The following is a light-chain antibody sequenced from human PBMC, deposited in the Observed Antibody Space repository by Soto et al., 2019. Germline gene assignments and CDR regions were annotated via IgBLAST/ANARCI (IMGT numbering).Light chain of an antibody. CDR2: GAS. J-gene: IGKJ4*01. Sequence: EIVLTQSPGTLSLSPGERDTISCRASQSVSSSYLAWYQQKPGQAPRLLIYGASSRATGIPDRFSGSGSGTDFILTISRLEPEDFAVYYCQQYVSPALTFGGGTKVDIK. CDR1: QSVSSSY. V-gene: IGKV3-20*01. CDR3: QQYVSPALT.